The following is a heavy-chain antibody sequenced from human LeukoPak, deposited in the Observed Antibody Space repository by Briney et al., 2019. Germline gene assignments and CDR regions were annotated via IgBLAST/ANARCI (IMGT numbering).Heavy chain of an antibody. D-gene: IGHD6-13*01. Sequence: ASVKVSCKASGYTFTSYDINWVRQATGQGLEWMGWMNPNSGNTGYAQKFQGRVTMTRNTSISTAYMELSSLRSEDTAVYYCARAARQQLARKNEFDYWGQGTLVTVSS. CDR2: MNPNSGNT. J-gene: IGHJ4*02. V-gene: IGHV1-8*01. CDR3: ARAARQQLARKNEFDY. CDR1: GYTFTSYD.